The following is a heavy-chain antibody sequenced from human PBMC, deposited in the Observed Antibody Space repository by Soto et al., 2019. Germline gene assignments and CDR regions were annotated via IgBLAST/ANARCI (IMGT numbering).Heavy chain of an antibody. CDR3: ARERKFDFWRKGLDV. Sequence: GGSVKVYFKASGYPFTTYDMNWVRQAPGQGLEWLGWMDPTSGSTGYAQNFQGRITMTRNISRNTAHMELSSLQSEDTAVYYCARERKFDFWRKGLDVWGQGTTVTVSS. J-gene: IGHJ6*01. CDR2: MDPTSGST. V-gene: IGHV1-8*01. CDR1: GYPFTTYD. D-gene: IGHD3-3*01.